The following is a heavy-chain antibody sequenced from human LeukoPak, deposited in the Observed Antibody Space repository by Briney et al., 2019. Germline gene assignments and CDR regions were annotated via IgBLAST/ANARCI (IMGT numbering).Heavy chain of an antibody. J-gene: IGHJ4*02. CDR1: GFTVSSNY. D-gene: IGHD6-19*01. V-gene: IGHV3-53*01. Sequence: PGGSLRLSCAASGFTVSSNYMSWVRQAPGKGLEWVSVIDSGGSTYYADSVKGRFTISRDNSKNTLYLQMNSLRAEDTAVYYCARGRGSSGWLYYFDYWGQGTLVTVSS. CDR3: ARGRGSSGWLYYFDY. CDR2: IDSGGST.